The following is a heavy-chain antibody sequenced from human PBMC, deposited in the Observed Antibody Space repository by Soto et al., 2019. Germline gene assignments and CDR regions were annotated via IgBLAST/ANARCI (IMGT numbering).Heavy chain of an antibody. CDR2: ISGSGGRS. J-gene: IGHJ4*02. Sequence: EVQLLDPGGGLVQPGGSLRLSCAASGFTFSNYAMTWVRQGPGKGLEWVSGISGSGGRSYYADSVKGRFTISRDNSKSTLYLQMNSLRAEDTAVYYCAKAYFVWSSEQPYYFDYWGQGTRVTVSS. V-gene: IGHV3-23*01. CDR1: GFTFSNYA. D-gene: IGHD3-16*01. CDR3: AKAYFVWSSEQPYYFDY.